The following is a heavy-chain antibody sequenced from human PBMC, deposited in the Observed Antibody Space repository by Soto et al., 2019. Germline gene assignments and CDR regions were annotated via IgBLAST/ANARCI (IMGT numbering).Heavy chain of an antibody. CDR3: SSFYLSGLRIAALVWHYGMAV. D-gene: IGHD6-25*01. J-gene: IGHJ6*02. CDR2: INLNSDTT. V-gene: IGHV1-2*02. CDR1: GFTFTAYY. Sequence: ASVKVSCKASGFTFTAYYLSWMRQAPGQGLEWVGWINLNSDTTDIAPKFKGRVSLTRDTSISTAYMELNRLTSDDTAVYYCSSFYLSGLRIAALVWHYGMAVWGQGAPVTVSS.